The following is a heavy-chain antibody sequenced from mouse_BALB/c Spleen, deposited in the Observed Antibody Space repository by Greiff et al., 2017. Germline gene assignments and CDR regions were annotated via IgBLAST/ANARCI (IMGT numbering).Heavy chain of an antibody. D-gene: IGHD1-2*01. CDR3: ARERELRLGFAY. CDR1: GFNIKDTY. J-gene: IGHJ3*01. CDR2: IDPANGNT. V-gene: IGHV14-3*02. Sequence: EVQLQQSGAELVKPGASVKLSCTASGFNIKDTYMHWVKQRPEQGLEWIGRIDPANGNTKYDPKFQGKATITADTSSNTAYLQLSSLTSEDTAVYYCARERELRLGFAYWGQGTLVTVSA.